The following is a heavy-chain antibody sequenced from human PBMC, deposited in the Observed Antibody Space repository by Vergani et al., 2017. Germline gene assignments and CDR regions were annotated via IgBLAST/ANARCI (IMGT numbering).Heavy chain of an antibody. V-gene: IGHV4-59*12. CDR1: GGSISSYY. Sequence: QVQLQESGPGLVKPSETLSLTCTVSGGSISSYYWSWIRQPPGKGLEWIGYIYYSGSTNYNPSLKSRVTISVDTSKNQFSLKLSSVTAADKAVYYCARAYYYDSSGYNRGYWYFDLWGRGTLVTVSS. D-gene: IGHD3-22*01. J-gene: IGHJ2*01. CDR2: IYYSGST. CDR3: ARAYYYDSSGYNRGYWYFDL.